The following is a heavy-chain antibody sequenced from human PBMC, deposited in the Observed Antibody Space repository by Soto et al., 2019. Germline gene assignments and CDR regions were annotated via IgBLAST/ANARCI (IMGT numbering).Heavy chain of an antibody. J-gene: IGHJ6*02. V-gene: IGHV4-4*02. D-gene: IGHD1-1*01. Sequence: PSETLSLTCAVSGGSISSSNWWSWVRQPPGKGLEWIGEIYHSGSTNYNPSLKSRVTISVDKYKNQFSLKLSSVTAADTAVYYCARDSRGYYYGMDVSGQGTTVTVSS. CDR2: IYHSGST. CDR1: GGSISSSNW. CDR3: ARDSRGYYYGMDV.